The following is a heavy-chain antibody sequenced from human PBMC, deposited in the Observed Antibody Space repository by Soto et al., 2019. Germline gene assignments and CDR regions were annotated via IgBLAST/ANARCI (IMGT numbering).Heavy chain of an antibody. D-gene: IGHD3-10*01. CDR3: ARGGLLWFGELRDYYYYGMDV. CDR1: DGSFSGYY. J-gene: IGHJ6*02. Sequence: QVQLQQWGAGLLKPSETLSLTCAVYDGSFSGYYWSWIRQPPGKGLEWIGEINHSGSTNYNPSLKSRVTISVDTSKNQFSLKLSSVTAADTAVYYCARGGLLWFGELRDYYYYGMDVWGQGTTVTVSS. CDR2: INHSGST. V-gene: IGHV4-34*01.